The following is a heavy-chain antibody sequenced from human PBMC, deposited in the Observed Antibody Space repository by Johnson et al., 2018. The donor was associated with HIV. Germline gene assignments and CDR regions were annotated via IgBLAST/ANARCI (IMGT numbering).Heavy chain of an antibody. CDR2: ITYDGRNK. CDR3: VRDQGSGWPTNAFDI. V-gene: IGHV3-30*04. D-gene: IGHD6-19*01. Sequence: QVQLVESGGGVMQPGKSLRLSCEASGFTFRSYAMHRVRQAPGKGLEWVAVITYDGRNKYYTDSVKGRFIISRDNSKNMTNLQMNGLSDEDTADYYCVRDQGSGWPTNAFDIWGRGTRVTVSS. J-gene: IGHJ3*02. CDR1: GFTFRSYA.